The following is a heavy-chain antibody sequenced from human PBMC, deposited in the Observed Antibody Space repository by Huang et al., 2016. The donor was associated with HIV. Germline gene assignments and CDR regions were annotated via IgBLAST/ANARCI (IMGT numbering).Heavy chain of an antibody. CDR1: GASLGTHY. J-gene: IGHJ4*02. CDR2: IYYTGSS. V-gene: IGHV4-59*11. Sequence: QVQMQESGPGLVRPSEILSLTCSVSGASLGTHYWSWIRQSPGRGLEWIARIYYTGSSTYSPSLGSRVTISVDRARNQVTLKLKSLIAADTATYFCARDAHCGGNCYLAFDSWGQGTLVTVSS. CDR3: ARDAHCGGNCYLAFDS. D-gene: IGHD2-21*01.